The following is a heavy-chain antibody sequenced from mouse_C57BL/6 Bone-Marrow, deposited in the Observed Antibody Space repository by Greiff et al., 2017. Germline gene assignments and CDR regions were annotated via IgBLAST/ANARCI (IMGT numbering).Heavy chain of an antibody. CDR1: EYEFPSHD. CDR2: INSDGGST. CDR3: ARRKFPWFAY. V-gene: IGHV5-2*03. J-gene: IGHJ3*01. Sequence: DVKLVESGGGLVQPGESLKLSCESNEYEFPSHDMSWVRKTPEKRLELVAAINSDGGSTYYPDTMERRFIISRDKAKKTLYLQMSSLRSEDTAVYYCARRKFPWFAYWGQGTLVTVSA.